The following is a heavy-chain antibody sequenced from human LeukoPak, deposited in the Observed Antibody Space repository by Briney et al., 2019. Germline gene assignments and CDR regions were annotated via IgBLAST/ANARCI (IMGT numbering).Heavy chain of an antibody. J-gene: IGHJ4*02. CDR1: GFPFSSYS. CDR3: AREPVAGIYNNSAHFDY. Sequence: GGSLRLFCAASGFPFSSYSMNWVRRAPGKGLEWVSSNSSSSSYIYYADSVKGRFTISRDNAKNSLYLQMNSLTAEDTAVYYCAREPVAGIYNNSAHFDYWGQGTLVTVSS. D-gene: IGHD6-19*01. CDR2: NSSSSSYI. V-gene: IGHV3-21*01.